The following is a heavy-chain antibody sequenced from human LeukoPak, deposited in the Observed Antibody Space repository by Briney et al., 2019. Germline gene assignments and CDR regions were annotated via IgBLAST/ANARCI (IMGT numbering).Heavy chain of an antibody. D-gene: IGHD3-10*01. CDR2: ISRNSGSI. Sequence: GGSLTPAWVPVAFTLDDYAIDWVRQAQGNGLEWVSCISRNSGSIGYADSVKRRFTISRYKCKNSLYLQMNSLRAEDTALNYCAKDYSYGSETSDAFDIWGQGTMVTVSS. J-gene: IGHJ3*02. CDR1: AFTLDDYA. V-gene: IGHV3-9*01. CDR3: AKDYSYGSETSDAFDI.